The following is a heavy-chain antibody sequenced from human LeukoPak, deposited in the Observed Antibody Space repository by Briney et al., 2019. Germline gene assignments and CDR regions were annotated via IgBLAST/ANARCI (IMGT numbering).Heavy chain of an antibody. CDR3: ARGRGILRLTFDY. V-gene: IGHV4-34*01. D-gene: IGHD4-17*01. Sequence: SETLSLTCAVYGGSFSGYYWSWIRQPPGKGLEWIGEINHSGSTNYNPSLKSRVTISVDTSKNQFSLKLSSVTAADTAVYYCARGRGILRLTFDYWGQGTLDTVSS. J-gene: IGHJ4*02. CDR2: INHSGST. CDR1: GGSFSGYY.